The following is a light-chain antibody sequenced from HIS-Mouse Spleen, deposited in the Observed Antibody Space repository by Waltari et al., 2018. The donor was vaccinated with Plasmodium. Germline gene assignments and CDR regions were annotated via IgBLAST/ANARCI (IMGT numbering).Light chain of an antibody. CDR3: QQYDNLPPLFT. CDR2: DAS. V-gene: IGKV1-33*01. CDR1: QDIRHY. J-gene: IGKJ3*01. Sequence: DIQMTQSPSSLSASVGDRVTITYQASQDIRHYLNWYQQKPGKAPKLLIYDASNLETGVPSRFSGSGSGTDFTFTISSLQPEDIATYYCQQYDNLPPLFTFGPGTKVDIK.